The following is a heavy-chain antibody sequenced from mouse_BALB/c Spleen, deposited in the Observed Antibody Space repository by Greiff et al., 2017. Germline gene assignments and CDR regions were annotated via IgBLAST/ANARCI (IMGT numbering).Heavy chain of an antibody. J-gene: IGHJ4*01. CDR2: IRNKANGYTT. Sequence: EVKLQESGGGLVQPGGSLRLSCATSGFTFTDYYMSWVRQPPGKALEWLGFIRNKANGYTTEYSASVKGRFTISRENSQSILYLQMNTLRAEDSATYYGARDEDFSYAMDYWGQGTSVTVSS. CDR1: GFTFTDYY. V-gene: IGHV7-3*02. CDR3: ARDEDFSYAMDY.